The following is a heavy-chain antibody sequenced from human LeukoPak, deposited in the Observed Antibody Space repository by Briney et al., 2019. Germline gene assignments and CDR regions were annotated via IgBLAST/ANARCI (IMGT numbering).Heavy chain of an antibody. D-gene: IGHD4-11*01. V-gene: IGHV1-8*02. CDR3: AKARKATTSTDYSYFFYMVF. Sequence: ASVKVSCKASGNGFPYFDVNWVRQASGQGLEWIGWVNPHSDNAGYGQRFQGRVTITSDISTATVYMELSSLISDDTAVYYCAKARKATTSTDYSYFFYMVFWGQGTTVTVSS. J-gene: IGHJ6*02. CDR2: VNPHSDNA. CDR1: GNGFPYFD.